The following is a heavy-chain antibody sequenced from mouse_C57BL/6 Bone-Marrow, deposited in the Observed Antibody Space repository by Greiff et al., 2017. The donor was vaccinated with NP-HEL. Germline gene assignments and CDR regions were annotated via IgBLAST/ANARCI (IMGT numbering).Heavy chain of an antibody. J-gene: IGHJ3*01. CDR2: INYDGSST. CDR1: GFTFSDYY. D-gene: IGHD2-3*01. V-gene: IGHV5-16*01. CDR3: ARGDGYSLAWFAY. Sequence: EVKLVESEGGLVQPGSSMKLSCTASGFTFSDYYMAWVRQVPEKGLEWVANINYDGSSTYYLDSLKSRFIISRDNAKNILYLQMSSLKSEDTATYYCARGDGYSLAWFAYWGQGTLVTVSA.